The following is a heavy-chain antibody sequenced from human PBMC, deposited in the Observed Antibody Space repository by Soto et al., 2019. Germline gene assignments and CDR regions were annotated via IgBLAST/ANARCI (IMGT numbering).Heavy chain of an antibody. Sequence: EVQLVESGGGLVQPGGSLRLSCAASGFTFSSYSMNWVRQAPGKGLEWVSYISSSSSTIYYADSVKGRFTISRDNAKNSLYLHMNSLRAEDTAVYYCARDGNSYDFWSGYLRPYWGQGTLVTVSS. D-gene: IGHD3-3*01. CDR1: GFTFSSYS. J-gene: IGHJ4*02. V-gene: IGHV3-48*01. CDR3: ARDGNSYDFWSGYLRPY. CDR2: ISSSSSTI.